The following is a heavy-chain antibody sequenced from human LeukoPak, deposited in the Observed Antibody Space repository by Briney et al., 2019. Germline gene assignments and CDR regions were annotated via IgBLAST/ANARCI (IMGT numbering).Heavy chain of an antibody. CDR2: IHTSGST. V-gene: IGHV4-4*07. CDR3: ARDRYYYDSSGYYAWFDP. D-gene: IGHD3-22*01. CDR1: GGSISSYY. J-gene: IGHJ5*02. Sequence: SETLSLTCTVSGGSISSYYWSWIRQPAGKGLEWIGRIHTSGSTNYNPSLKSRVTMSEDTSRNQFSLKLSSVSAADTAVYYCARDRYYYDSSGYYAWFDPWGQGTLVTVSS.